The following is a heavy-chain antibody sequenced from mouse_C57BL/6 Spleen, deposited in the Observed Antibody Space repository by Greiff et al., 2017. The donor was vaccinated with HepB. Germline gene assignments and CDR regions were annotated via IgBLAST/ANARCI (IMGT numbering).Heavy chain of an antibody. CDR1: GYTFTSYW. Sequence: QVQLQQPGAELVKPGASVKLSCKASGYTFTSYWMHWVKQRPGRGLEWIGRIDPNSGGTKYNEKFKSKATLTVDKPSSTAYMHLSSLTSEDSAVYYCARVGGEDYDQGYFDVWGTGTTVTVSS. CDR2: IDPNSGGT. V-gene: IGHV1-72*01. D-gene: IGHD2-4*01. J-gene: IGHJ1*03. CDR3: ARVGGEDYDQGYFDV.